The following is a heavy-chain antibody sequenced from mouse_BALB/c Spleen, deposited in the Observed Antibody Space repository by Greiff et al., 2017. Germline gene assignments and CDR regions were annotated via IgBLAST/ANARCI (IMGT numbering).Heavy chain of an antibody. CDR2: ISSGGSYT. J-gene: IGHJ3*01. CDR1: GFTFSSYG. V-gene: IGHV5-6*02. CDR3: ARLGDSSGYWFAY. Sequence: DVKLVESGGDLVKPGGSLKLSCAASGFTFSSYGMSWVRQTPDKRLEWVATISSGGSYTYYPDSVKGRFTISRDNAKNTLYLQMSSLKSEDTAMYYCARLGDSSGYWFAYWGQGTLVTVSA. D-gene: IGHD3-2*01.